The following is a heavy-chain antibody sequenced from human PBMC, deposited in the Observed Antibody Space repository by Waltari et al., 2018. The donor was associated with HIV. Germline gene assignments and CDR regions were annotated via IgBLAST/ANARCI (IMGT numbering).Heavy chain of an antibody. J-gene: IGHJ4*02. Sequence: VQLVESGGGLVQPGKSLRLSCAASGFTFENHALHWVRQAPGKGLEWVSGISWDTTNTGHADSVKGRFTISRDNAKKSLFLQMNNLRVEDTALYFCAKDRATAEYDSLDYWGQGTLVTVSS. CDR1: GFTFENHA. CDR2: ISWDTTNT. D-gene: IGHD2-2*01. CDR3: AKDRATAEYDSLDY. V-gene: IGHV3-9*01.